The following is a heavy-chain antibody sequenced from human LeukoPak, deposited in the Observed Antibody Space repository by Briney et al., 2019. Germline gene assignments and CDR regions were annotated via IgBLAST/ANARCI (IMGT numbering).Heavy chain of an antibody. CDR1: GGSFSGYY. Sequence: KPSETLSLTCAVYGGSFSGYYWSWIRQPPGKGLEWIGEINHSGSTNCNPSLKSRVTISVDTSKNQFSLKLSSVTAADTAVYYCASRGYCSSTSCSIGVDYWGQGTLVTVSS. J-gene: IGHJ4*02. CDR2: INHSGST. CDR3: ASRGYCSSTSCSIGVDY. D-gene: IGHD2-2*01. V-gene: IGHV4-34*01.